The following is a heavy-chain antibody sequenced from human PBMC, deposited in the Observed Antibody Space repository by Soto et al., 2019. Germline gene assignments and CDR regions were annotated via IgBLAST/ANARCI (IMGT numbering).Heavy chain of an antibody. V-gene: IGHV1-8*01. Sequence: ASVKVSCKASGYSFTNNDVSWVRQATGQGLEWMGWMNPGSGDTGYAQKFQGRATMTRDISIATAYTELSSLRSDDTAIYYCARMATFGSLNWFDPWGQGTLVTVSS. CDR2: MNPGSGDT. CDR1: GYSFTNND. J-gene: IGHJ5*02. CDR3: ARMATFGSLNWFDP. D-gene: IGHD3-16*01.